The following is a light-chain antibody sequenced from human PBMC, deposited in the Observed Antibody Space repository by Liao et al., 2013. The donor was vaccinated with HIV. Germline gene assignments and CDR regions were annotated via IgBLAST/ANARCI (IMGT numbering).Light chain of an antibody. V-gene: IGLV3-25*03. CDR3: QSADTIDTHVI. Sequence: SYELTQPSSVSVSPGQTARITCSGDALPKQSVSWYQRKSGQAPVLVMYKDIERPSGIPERFSGSRSGTKVTLTISGVQAEDESDYFCQSADTIDTHVIFGGGTEADRP. J-gene: IGLJ2*01. CDR1: ALPKQS. CDR2: KDI.